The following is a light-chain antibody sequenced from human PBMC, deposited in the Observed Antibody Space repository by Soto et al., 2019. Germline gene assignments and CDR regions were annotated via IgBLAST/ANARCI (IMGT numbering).Light chain of an antibody. V-gene: IGKV3-20*01. CDR1: QSVSSSY. CDR3: QRYSGSTKT. CDR2: DAS. J-gene: IGKJ1*01. Sequence: EIVLTQSPGTLSLSPGERATLSCRASQSVSSSYLAWYQQKPGQAPRLLIYDASSRATGIPDRFSGSGSGTDFTLTISRLEPEDFAVYYCQRYSGSTKTFGQGTKVEV.